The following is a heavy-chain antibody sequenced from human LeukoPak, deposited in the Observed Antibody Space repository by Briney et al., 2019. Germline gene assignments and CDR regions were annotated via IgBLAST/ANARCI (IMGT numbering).Heavy chain of an antibody. J-gene: IGHJ4*02. CDR3: AREYGSGYYYALYAY. D-gene: IGHD3-22*01. CDR2: ISYDGSNK. CDR1: GFTFSSYA. V-gene: IGHV3-30*04. Sequence: PGGSLRLSCAASGFTFSSYAMHWVRQAPGKGLEWVAVISYDGSNKYYADSVKGRFTISRDNSKNTLYLQMNSLRAEDTAVYYCAREYGSGYYYALYAYWGQGTLVTVSS.